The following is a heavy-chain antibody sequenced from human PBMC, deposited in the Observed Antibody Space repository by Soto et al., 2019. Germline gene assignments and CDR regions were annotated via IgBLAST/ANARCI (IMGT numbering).Heavy chain of an antibody. Sequence: QLQLQESGPGLVKPSETLSLTCSVSGGSISTDSYNWDWIRQSPGKGLEWIGTIYYDGTPSYNPSLNSQVTVSVDTSRNHFALKGQYVTAADTAMYYCARFFGNAFDVWGQGTMVKVSS. CDR3: ARFFGNAFDV. CDR1: GGSISTDSYN. V-gene: IGHV4-39*02. J-gene: IGHJ3*01. D-gene: IGHD3-3*01. CDR2: IYYDGTP.